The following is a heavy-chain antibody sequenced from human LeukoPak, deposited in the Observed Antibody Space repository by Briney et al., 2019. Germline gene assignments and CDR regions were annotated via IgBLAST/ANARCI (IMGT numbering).Heavy chain of an antibody. J-gene: IGHJ4*02. D-gene: IGHD6-19*01. V-gene: IGHV3-30*02. CDR2: IRYDGSNK. CDR1: GFTFSSYG. CDR3: AKDMDRIAMAGFDY. Sequence: GGSLRLSCAASGFTFSSYGMHWVRQAPGKGLEWVAFIRYDGSNKYYADSVKGRFTISRDNSKNTLYLQMNSLRAEDTAVYYCAKDMDRIAMAGFDYWGQGTLVTVSS.